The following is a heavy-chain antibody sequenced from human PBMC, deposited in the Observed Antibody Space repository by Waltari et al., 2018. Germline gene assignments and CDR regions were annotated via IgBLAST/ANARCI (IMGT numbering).Heavy chain of an antibody. CDR2: ITGSSGAT. CDR3: ASMHAFSI. J-gene: IGHJ3*02. Sequence: DVQLVESGGGLVQPGGSLRLSCAASGFTFSSYSMNWVRQAPGKGLGWVSYITGSSGATHYADSVKGRFTISRDNSKNSLYLQMNSLRAEDTAVYYCASMHAFSIWGQGTMVTVSS. D-gene: IGHD2-2*01. V-gene: IGHV3-48*01. CDR1: GFTFSSYS.